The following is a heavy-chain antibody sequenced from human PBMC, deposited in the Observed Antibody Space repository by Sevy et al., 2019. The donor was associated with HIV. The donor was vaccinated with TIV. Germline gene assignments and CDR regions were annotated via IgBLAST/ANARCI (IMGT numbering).Heavy chain of an antibody. Sequence: ASVKVSCKVSGYTLTELSMHWVRQAPGKGLEWMGGFDPEDGETIYAQKFQGRVTMTEDTSTDPAYMELSSLRSEDTAVYYCATDRGSRSRYVNWFDPWGQGTLVTVSS. CDR1: GYTLTELS. CDR3: ATDRGSRSRYVNWFDP. CDR2: FDPEDGET. J-gene: IGHJ5*02. D-gene: IGHD5-12*01. V-gene: IGHV1-24*01.